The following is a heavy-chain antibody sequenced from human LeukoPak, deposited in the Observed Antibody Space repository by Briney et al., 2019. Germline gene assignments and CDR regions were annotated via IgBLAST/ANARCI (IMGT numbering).Heavy chain of an antibody. CDR3: ARTDWGGYAFDI. CDR2: IYYSGST. Sequence: PSETLSLTCTVSGGFISSYYWSWIRQPPGKGLEWIGYIYYSGSTNYNPSLKSRVTISVDTSKNQFSLKLSSVTAADTAVYYCARTDWGGYAFDIWGQGTMVTVSS. D-gene: IGHD3-16*01. J-gene: IGHJ3*02. CDR1: GGFISSYY. V-gene: IGHV4-59*01.